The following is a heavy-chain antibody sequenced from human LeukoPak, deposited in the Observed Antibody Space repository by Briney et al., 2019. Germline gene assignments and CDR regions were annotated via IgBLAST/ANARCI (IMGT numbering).Heavy chain of an antibody. J-gene: IGHJ4*02. CDR2: VKQDGSER. CDR1: GFTFSRYW. D-gene: IGHD6-19*01. V-gene: IGHV3-7*01. CDR3: AKDHGIAVAGTPGLDY. Sequence: GGSLRLSCAASGFTFSRYWMNWVRQAPGKGLEWVANVKQDGSERYYVDSVKGRFTISRDNAKNSLYLQMNSLRAEDTAVYYCAKDHGIAVAGTPGLDYWGQGTLVTVSS.